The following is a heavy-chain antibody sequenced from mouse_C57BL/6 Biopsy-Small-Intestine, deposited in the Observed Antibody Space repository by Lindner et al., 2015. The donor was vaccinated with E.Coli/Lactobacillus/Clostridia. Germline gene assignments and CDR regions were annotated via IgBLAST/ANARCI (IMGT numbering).Heavy chain of an antibody. CDR1: GGTFSSYA. D-gene: IGHD1-3*01. Sequence: SVKVSCKASGGTFSSYAITWVRQAPRQGLGWMGGTIPLSGTANYAQKFQGRVTITADESTSTAYMELSSLRSEDTAVYFCARTDFGSLNLDYWGQGTLVTVSS. CDR3: ARTDFGSLNLDY. V-gene: IGHV1-81*01. CDR2: TIPLSGTA. J-gene: IGHJ4*01.